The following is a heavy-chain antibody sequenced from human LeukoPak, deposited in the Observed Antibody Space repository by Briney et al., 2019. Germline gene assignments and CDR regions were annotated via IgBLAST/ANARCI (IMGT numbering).Heavy chain of an antibody. V-gene: IGHV4-59*08. CDR1: GGSVSRYF. CDR3: AGQGIAVAGYRRGAFDY. D-gene: IGHD6-19*01. Sequence: SETLSLTCTVSGGSVSRYFWSWIRQPPGKGLEWIGYIYYSGSTNYNPSLKSRVTISVDTSKNQFSLKLSSVTAADTAVYYCAGQGIAVAGYRRGAFDYWGQGTLVTVSS. J-gene: IGHJ4*02. CDR2: IYYSGST.